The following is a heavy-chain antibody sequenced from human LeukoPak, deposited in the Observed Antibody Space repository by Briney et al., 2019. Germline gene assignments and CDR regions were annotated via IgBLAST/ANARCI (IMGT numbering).Heavy chain of an antibody. CDR2: ISSSSSYI. CDR3: ARGRRYYDSSGYRYYYMDV. D-gene: IGHD3-22*01. Sequence: GGSLRLSCAASGFTFSSYSMNWVRQAPGKGLEWVSSISSSSSYIYYADSVKGRFTISRDSDKNSLYLQMNSLRAEDTAVYYCARGRRYYDSSGYRYYYMDVWGKGTTVTVSS. CDR1: GFTFSSYS. V-gene: IGHV3-21*01. J-gene: IGHJ6*03.